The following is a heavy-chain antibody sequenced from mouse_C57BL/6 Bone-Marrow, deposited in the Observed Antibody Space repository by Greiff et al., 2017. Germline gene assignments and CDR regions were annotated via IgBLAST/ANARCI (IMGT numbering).Heavy chain of an antibody. J-gene: IGHJ4*01. CDR2: INPYNGGT. D-gene: IGHD2-4*01. CDR1: GYTFTDYY. Sequence: DVQLQESGPVLVKPGASVKMSCKASGYTFTDYYMNWVKQSHGKSLEWIGVINPYNGGTSYNQKFKGKATLTVDKSSSTAYMELNSLTSEDSAVYYCARDDYDDYAMDYWGQGTSVTVSS. V-gene: IGHV1-19*01. CDR3: ARDDYDDYAMDY.